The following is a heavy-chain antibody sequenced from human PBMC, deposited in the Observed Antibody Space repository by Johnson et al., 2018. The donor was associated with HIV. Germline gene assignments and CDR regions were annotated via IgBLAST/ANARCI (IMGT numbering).Heavy chain of an antibody. CDR3: ARDRGYWDACDI. Sequence: MLLVESGGGLVQPGGSLRLSCAASGFTVSSYAMSWVRLNPGKGLEWVSSMSGGGGSAYYSDSVKGRFTISRDNAKNSLYLQMNSLRAEDTAVYYCARDRGYWDACDIWGQGTMVTVSS. V-gene: IGHV3-23*04. J-gene: IGHJ3*02. CDR1: GFTVSSYA. D-gene: IGHD3-22*01. CDR2: MSGGGGSA.